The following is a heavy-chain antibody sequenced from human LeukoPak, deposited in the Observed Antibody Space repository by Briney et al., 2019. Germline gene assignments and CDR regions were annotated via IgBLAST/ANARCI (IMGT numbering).Heavy chain of an antibody. V-gene: IGHV3-21*01. Sequence: GGSLRLSCAASGFTFSSYSMNWVRQAPGKGLEWVSSISKSSSYIYYADSVKGRFTISRDNAKNSLYLQMNSLRAEDTAVYYCARSSILEWLPYYYYYMDVWGKGTTVTVSS. CDR1: GFTFSSYS. CDR2: ISKSSSYI. CDR3: ARSSILEWLPYYYYYMDV. J-gene: IGHJ6*03. D-gene: IGHD3-3*01.